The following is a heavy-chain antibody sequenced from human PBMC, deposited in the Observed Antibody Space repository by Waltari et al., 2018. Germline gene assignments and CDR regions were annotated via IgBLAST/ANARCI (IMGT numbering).Heavy chain of an antibody. J-gene: IGHJ3*02. CDR2: INRXGSST. CDR3: ASXMTTVPRRAFDX. CDR1: GFTLSSYW. Sequence: EXXLVEXGGGLVXPGGSLRLSXAASGFTLSSYWMHWVRQAPGKGLVWVXRINRXGSSTXYADSVKGRFXISRDNAKNTLYLQMNSXRAEDTAVXYXASXMTTVPRRAFDXWGQGTXVTVSS. V-gene: IGHV3-74*01. D-gene: IGHD4-17*01.